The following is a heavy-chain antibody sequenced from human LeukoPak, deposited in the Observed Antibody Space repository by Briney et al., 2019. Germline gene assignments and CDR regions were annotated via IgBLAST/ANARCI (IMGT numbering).Heavy chain of an antibody. V-gene: IGHV3-23*01. CDR3: ARDPNGDYIGAFDM. CDR1: GFTFSDYA. J-gene: IGHJ3*02. D-gene: IGHD4-17*01. Sequence: GGSLRLSCTASGFTFSDYAMMWVRQAPGKGPEWVSAIRGGGGSAFYADSVKGRFTISRDNSKYTLFLQMNSLRAKDTAVYYCARDPNGDYIGAFDMWGPGTMVTVSS. CDR2: IRGGGGSA.